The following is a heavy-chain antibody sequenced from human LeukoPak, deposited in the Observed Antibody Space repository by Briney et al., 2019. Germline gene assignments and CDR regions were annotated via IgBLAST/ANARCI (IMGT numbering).Heavy chain of an antibody. J-gene: IGHJ4*02. D-gene: IGHD2-21*02. CDR2: NTGIGGST. V-gene: IGHV3-23*01. Sequence: GGSLRLSRAASGFTHSIFAMSGVPDAPGRGLECGSANTGIGGSTYYAEYVQGRFTITRDDSKNTLYLEMNSLRAEDTAVYYCARNLHCGGVCYDLIFGDRGQRTLVTVSS. CDR1: GFTHSIFA. CDR3: ARNLHCGGVCYDLIFGD.